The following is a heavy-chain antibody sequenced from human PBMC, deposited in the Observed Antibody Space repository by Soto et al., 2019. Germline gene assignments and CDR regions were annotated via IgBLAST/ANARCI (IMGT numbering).Heavy chain of an antibody. CDR2: FSDGGGDT. D-gene: IGHD6-19*01. V-gene: IGHV3-23*01. CDR1: GFTFSIYA. J-gene: IGHJ5*02. CDR3: VRGSTGCGS. Sequence: EVQLLESGGGLVQPGGSLRLSCAASGFTFSIYAMTWVRQAPGKGLEWVSTFSDGGGDTYYADSVKGRFTISRDNSKNTLYLQMNSLPVDDTDIYDCVRGSTGCGSWGQGTLVTVSS.